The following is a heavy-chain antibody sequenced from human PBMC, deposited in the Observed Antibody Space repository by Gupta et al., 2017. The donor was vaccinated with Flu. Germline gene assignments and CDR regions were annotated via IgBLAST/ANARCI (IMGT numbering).Heavy chain of an antibody. J-gene: IGHJ6*02. V-gene: IGHV4-61*01. CDR2: IYYSGST. D-gene: IGHD6-6*01. Sequence: QVQLQESGPGLVKPSATLSLICTVSNGSISRGSHYWSWIRQPPGKGLEWIGYIYYSGSTTYNPSLKSRVTISVDTSKNRFSLKLDSVTAADTAVYYCARQLADYYFYGVDVWGQGTTVTVSS. CDR3: ARQLADYYFYGVDV. CDR1: NGSISRGSHY.